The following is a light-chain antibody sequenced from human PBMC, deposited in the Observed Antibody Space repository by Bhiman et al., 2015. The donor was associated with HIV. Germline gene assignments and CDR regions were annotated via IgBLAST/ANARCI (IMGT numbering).Light chain of an antibody. CDR2: EVN. CDR1: YSDVGSYNL. CDR3: SSFAISGRV. V-gene: IGLV2-23*02. Sequence: CTGSYSDVGSYNLVSWYQQHPGKAPKLIIYEVNKRPSGVSNRFSGSNSDYTASLTISGLQAEDEADYYCSSFAISGRVFGIGTRVTVL. J-gene: IGLJ1*01.